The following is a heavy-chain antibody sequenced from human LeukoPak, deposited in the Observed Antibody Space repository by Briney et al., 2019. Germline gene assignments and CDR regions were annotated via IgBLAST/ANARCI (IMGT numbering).Heavy chain of an antibody. CDR3: ARGRPYSSSWYDY. V-gene: IGHV1-2*02. Sequence: GASVKVSCKASGYTFTSYGISWVRQAPGQGLEWMGWINPNSGGTNYAQKFQGRVTMTRDTSISTAYMELSRLRSDDTAVYYCARGRPYSSSWYDYWGQGTLVTVSS. CDR1: GYTFTSYG. CDR2: INPNSGGT. D-gene: IGHD6-13*01. J-gene: IGHJ4*02.